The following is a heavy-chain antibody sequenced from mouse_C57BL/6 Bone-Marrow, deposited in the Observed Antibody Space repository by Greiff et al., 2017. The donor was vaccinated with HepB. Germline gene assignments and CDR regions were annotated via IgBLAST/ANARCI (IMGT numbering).Heavy chain of an antibody. CDR1: GYAFSSYW. Sequence: QVQLKESGAELVKPGASVKISCKASGYAFSSYWMNWVKQRPGKGLEWIGQIYPGDGDTNYNGKFKGKATLTADKSSSTAYMQLSSLTSEDSAVYFCARQTLAWFAYWGQGTLVTVSA. J-gene: IGHJ3*01. CDR2: IYPGDGDT. CDR3: ARQTLAWFAY. V-gene: IGHV1-80*01.